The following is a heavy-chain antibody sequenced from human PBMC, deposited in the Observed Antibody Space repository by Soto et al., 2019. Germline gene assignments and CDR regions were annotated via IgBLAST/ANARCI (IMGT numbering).Heavy chain of an antibody. V-gene: IGHV3-30*02. Sequence: GGSLRLSCAASGFTFSSYGMHWVRQAPGKGLEWVAVIWYDGSNKYYADSVKGRFTISRDNSKNTLYLQMNSLRAEDTAVYYCAKAKGIAALTGMDVWGQGTTVTVSS. J-gene: IGHJ6*02. D-gene: IGHD6-13*01. CDR2: IWYDGSNK. CDR1: GFTFSSYG. CDR3: AKAKGIAALTGMDV.